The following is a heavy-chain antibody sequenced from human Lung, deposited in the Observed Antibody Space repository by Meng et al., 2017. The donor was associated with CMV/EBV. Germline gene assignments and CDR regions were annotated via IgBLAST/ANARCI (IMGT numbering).Heavy chain of an antibody. CDR3: ARGAHFDILTGYYTLFDY. CDR1: TFSRYA. CDR2: IIPILGIA. D-gene: IGHD3-9*01. J-gene: IGHJ4*02. Sequence: TFSRYAISCVRQAPGQGLEWMGGIIPILGIANYAQKFQGRVTITADKSTSTAYMELSSLRSEDTAVYYCARGAHFDILTGYYTLFDYWGQGTLVTVSS. V-gene: IGHV1-69*10.